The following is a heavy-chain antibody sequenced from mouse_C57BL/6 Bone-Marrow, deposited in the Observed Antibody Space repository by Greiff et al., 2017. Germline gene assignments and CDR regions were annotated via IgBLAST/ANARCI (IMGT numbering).Heavy chain of an antibody. CDR3: ARAGYPGYFDV. CDR1: GYTFTSYW. CDR2: IDPSDSYT. J-gene: IGHJ1*03. Sequence: VKLQQPGAELVMPGASVKLSCKASGYTFTSYWMHWVKQRPGQGLEWIGEIDPSDSYTNYNQKFKGKSTLTVDKSSSTAYMQLSSLTSEDSAVYYCARAGYPGYFDVWGTGTTVTVSS. D-gene: IGHD5-1-1*01. V-gene: IGHV1-69*01.